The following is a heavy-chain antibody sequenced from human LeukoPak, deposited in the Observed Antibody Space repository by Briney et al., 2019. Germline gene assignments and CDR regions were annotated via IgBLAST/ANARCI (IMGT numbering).Heavy chain of an antibody. Sequence: SETLSLTCAVYGGSFSGYYWSWIRQPPGKGLEWIGEINHSGSTNYNPSLKSRVTISVDTSKNQFSLKLSSVTAADTAVYYCARGPTRTHSSGSRKRFDYWGQGTLVTVSS. D-gene: IGHD6-19*01. CDR3: ARGPTRTHSSGSRKRFDY. CDR1: GGSFSGYY. J-gene: IGHJ4*02. V-gene: IGHV4-34*01. CDR2: INHSGST.